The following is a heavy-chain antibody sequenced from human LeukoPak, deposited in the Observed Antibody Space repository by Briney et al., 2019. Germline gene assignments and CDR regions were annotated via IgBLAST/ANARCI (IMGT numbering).Heavy chain of an antibody. Sequence: PGGSLRLSCAASGFTFSSYGMHWVHQAPGKGLEWVAFIRYDGSNKYYADSVKGRFTISRDNSKNTLYLQMNSLRAEDTAVYYCAKALHEGRGAYPIYYFDYWGQGTLVTVSS. D-gene: IGHD3-10*01. CDR1: GFTFSSYG. J-gene: IGHJ4*02. CDR2: IRYDGSNK. CDR3: AKALHEGRGAYPIYYFDY. V-gene: IGHV3-30*02.